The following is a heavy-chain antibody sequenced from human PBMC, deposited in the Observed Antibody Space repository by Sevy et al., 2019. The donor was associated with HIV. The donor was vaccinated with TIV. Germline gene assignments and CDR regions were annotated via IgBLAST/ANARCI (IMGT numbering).Heavy chain of an antibody. CDR3: ARAYCSGGRCYSLAY. Sequence: ASVKVSCKASGYTFTTYGVTWVLQAPGQGLQWMGWISTFNGDTNSAQKLQGRVTMTTDTSTSTAYMELRSLRSDDTAVYYCARAYCSGGRCYSLAYWGQGTLVTVSS. D-gene: IGHD2-15*01. CDR2: ISTFNGDT. V-gene: IGHV1-18*01. CDR1: GYTFTTYG. J-gene: IGHJ4*02.